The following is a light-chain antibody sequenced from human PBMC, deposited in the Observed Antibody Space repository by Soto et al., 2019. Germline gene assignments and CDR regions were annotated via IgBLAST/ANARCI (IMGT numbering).Light chain of an antibody. Sequence: DIVMTQSPDSLAVSLGERATINCKSSQSVLYSSNNKNYLAWYQQKPGQPPKLLIYWASTRESGAPDRFSGSGSGTDFTLTISSLQAEDVAVYYCQQYYSTPPTFGQGTKV. V-gene: IGKV4-1*01. CDR1: QSVLYSSNNKNY. CDR2: WAS. J-gene: IGKJ1*01. CDR3: QQYYSTPPT.